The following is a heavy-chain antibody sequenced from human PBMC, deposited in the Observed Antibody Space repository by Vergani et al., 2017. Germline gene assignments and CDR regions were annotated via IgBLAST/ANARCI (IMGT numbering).Heavy chain of an antibody. V-gene: IGHV1-2*02. CDR3: ALLLGYCSGGSCRTLIDY. Sequence: QVQLVQSGAEVKKPGASVKVSCKASGYTFTGYYMHWVRQAPGQGLEWMGWINPNSGGTNYAQKFQGRVTMTRNTSISTAYMELSSLRSEDTAVYYCALLLGYCSGGSCRTLIDYWGQGTLVTVSS. J-gene: IGHJ4*02. CDR1: GYTFTGYY. CDR2: INPNSGGT. D-gene: IGHD2-15*01.